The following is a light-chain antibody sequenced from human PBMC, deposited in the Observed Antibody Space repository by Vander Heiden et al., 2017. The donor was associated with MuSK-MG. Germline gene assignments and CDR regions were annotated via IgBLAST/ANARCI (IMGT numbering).Light chain of an antibody. V-gene: IGKV3-20*01. CDR1: QSVGRNF. Sequence: DIVLTQSPGTLSLSTGESATLSCRASQSVGRNFLAWYQQNPGQAPRLLIYEASSRATGIPDRFSGSGSVTDFTLTISRLDPEDFAVYYCQRYGTSPYTFGQGTKLEIK. CDR2: EAS. J-gene: IGKJ2*01. CDR3: QRYGTSPYT.